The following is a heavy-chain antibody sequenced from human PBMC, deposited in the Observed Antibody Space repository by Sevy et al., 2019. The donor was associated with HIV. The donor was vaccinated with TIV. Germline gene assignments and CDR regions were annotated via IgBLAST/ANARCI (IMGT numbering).Heavy chain of an antibody. D-gene: IGHD6-19*01. J-gene: IGHJ4*02. CDR2: IKSKTDGGTT. CDR3: TTDFVIAVARRGWY. V-gene: IGHV3-15*05. Sequence: GGSLRLSCAASGFTFSNAWMSWVRQAPEKGLEWVGRIKSKTDGGTTDYAAPVKGRFTISRDESKNTLYLHMNSLKTEDTAVYYCTTDFVIAVARRGWYWGQGTLVTVSS. CDR1: GFTFSNAW.